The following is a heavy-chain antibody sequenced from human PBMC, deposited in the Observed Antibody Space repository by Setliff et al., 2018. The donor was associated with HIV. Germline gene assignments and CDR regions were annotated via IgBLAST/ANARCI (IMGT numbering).Heavy chain of an antibody. D-gene: IGHD3-10*01. Sequence: GGSLRLSCTASGFTFGEYAMSWVRQAPGKGLEWVGIIKSKAYGETTEYAAPVKGGFTISRDDSKDTVYLQMNSLQVDDTGVYYCTTDEVTMVRGILYFFNYWGQGALVTVSS. CDR1: GFTFGEYA. CDR2: IKSKAYGETT. V-gene: IGHV3-49*04. CDR3: TTDEVTMVRGILYFFNY. J-gene: IGHJ4*02.